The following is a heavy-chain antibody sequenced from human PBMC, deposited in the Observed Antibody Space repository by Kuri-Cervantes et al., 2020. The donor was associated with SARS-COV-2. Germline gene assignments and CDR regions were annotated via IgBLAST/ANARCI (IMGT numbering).Heavy chain of an antibody. Sequence: ASVTVSCKASGYTFTSYGLSWVRQAPGQGLEWMGWISAYNGNTKYAQKLQGRVTMTTDTSTSTAYMELRSLRSDDTAVYYCARDQVVVVVAATPFFYYYGMDVWGQGTTVTVSS. D-gene: IGHD2-15*01. CDR1: GYTFTSYG. J-gene: IGHJ6*02. CDR2: ISAYNGNT. CDR3: ARDQVVVVVAATPFFYYYGMDV. V-gene: IGHV1-18*01.